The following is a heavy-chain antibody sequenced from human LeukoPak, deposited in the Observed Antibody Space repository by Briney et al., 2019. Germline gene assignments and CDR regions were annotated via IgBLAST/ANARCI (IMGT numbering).Heavy chain of an antibody. CDR2: IYYSGST. D-gene: IGHD3-9*01. CDR3: ARDREVVYYPILAGSRNYYGINV. J-gene: IGHJ6*02. CDR1: GRFFWRVGEQ. Sequence: SETLSLTCTISGRFFWRVGEQWSWIRQHPGKGLEWIGYIYYSGSTYYNPSLKSRVTISVDTSNKQFSLKLRSVNAVGTDVYYCARDREVVYYPILAGSRNYYGINVWGQLTTVTASS. V-gene: IGHV4-31*03.